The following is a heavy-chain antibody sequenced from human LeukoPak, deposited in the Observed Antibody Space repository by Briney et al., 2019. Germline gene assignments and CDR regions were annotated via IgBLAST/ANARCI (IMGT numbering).Heavy chain of an antibody. J-gene: IGHJ5*02. CDR1: GGSISSYY. V-gene: IGHV4-59*01. CDR3: ARDSGSYPHWFAP. D-gene: IGHD1-26*01. CDR2: IFYSGIT. Sequence: KPSATLSLTCTVSGGSISSYYWNWIQQPPGKRLELIGYIFYSGITNYNPSLKSRVTISVDTSKKQFSLKLTSVTAADTAVYYCARDSGSYPHWFAPWGQGTLVTVSS.